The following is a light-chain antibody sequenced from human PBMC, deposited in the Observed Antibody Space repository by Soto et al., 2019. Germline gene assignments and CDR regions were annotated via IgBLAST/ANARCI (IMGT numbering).Light chain of an antibody. CDR1: QSISSY. Sequence: DIQMTQSPSSLSASVGDRVTITCRARQSISSYLNWYQQKPVKAPKLLIYAASSLQSGVPSRFSGSGSGTDFTLTISSLQPEDFATYYCQQLNFFPITFGQGTRLAIK. CDR2: AAS. V-gene: IGKV1-39*01. CDR3: QQLNFFPIT. J-gene: IGKJ5*01.